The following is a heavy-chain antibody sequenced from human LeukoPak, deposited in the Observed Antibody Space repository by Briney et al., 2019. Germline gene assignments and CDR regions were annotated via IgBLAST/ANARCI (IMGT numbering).Heavy chain of an antibody. Sequence: SVKVSCKASGGTFSSYAISWVRQAPGQGLEWMGGIIPIFGTANYARKFQGRVTITADESTSTAYMELSSLRSEDTAVYYCARGGGYYTPYYYYYMDVWGKGTTVTVSS. CDR2: IIPIFGTA. D-gene: IGHD3-3*01. CDR1: GGTFSSYA. V-gene: IGHV1-69*13. J-gene: IGHJ6*03. CDR3: ARGGGYYTPYYYYYMDV.